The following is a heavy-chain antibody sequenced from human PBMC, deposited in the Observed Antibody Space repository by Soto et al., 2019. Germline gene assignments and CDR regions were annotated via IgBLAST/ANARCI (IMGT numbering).Heavy chain of an antibody. J-gene: IGHJ4*02. CDR2: INHSGST. Sequence: SETLSLTCAVYGGSFSGYYWSWIRQPPGRGLEWIGEINHSGSTNYNPSLKSRVTISVDTSKNQFSLKLSSVTAADTAVYYCAREKPYSSSWYHDYWGQGTLVTVSS. V-gene: IGHV4-34*01. CDR1: GGSFSGYY. D-gene: IGHD6-13*01. CDR3: AREKPYSSSWYHDY.